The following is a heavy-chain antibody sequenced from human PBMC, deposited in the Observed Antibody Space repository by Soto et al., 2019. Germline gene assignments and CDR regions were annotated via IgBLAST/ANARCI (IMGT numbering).Heavy chain of an antibody. J-gene: IGHJ4*02. V-gene: IGHV4-34*01. D-gene: IGHD3-22*01. CDR1: GGSFSGYY. CDR2: INHSGST. Sequence: SETLSLTCAVYGGSFSGYYWTWIRQPPGTGLEWIGEINHSGSTNYNPSLKSRVTISVDTSKNQFSLKLTSVTAADTAVYYCASGMYYYDSSGYPPGDYWGQGTLVTVSS. CDR3: ASGMYYYDSSGYPPGDY.